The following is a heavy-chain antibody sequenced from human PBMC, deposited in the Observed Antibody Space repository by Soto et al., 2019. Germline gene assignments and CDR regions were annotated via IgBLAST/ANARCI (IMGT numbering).Heavy chain of an antibody. V-gene: IGHV3-53*02. Sequence: EVQVLATGGGLIQPGGSLRLSCAASGFTVNSNYMSWVRQAPGEGLQWVSITNTGGTTYYADSVKGRFTVSRDNSKNTLYLQMNSLRAGDTAGYYCAKGDGFILAVWGQGTTVSVSS. J-gene: IGHJ6*02. CDR3: AKGDGFILAV. CDR1: GFTVNSNY. CDR2: TNTGGTT. D-gene: IGHD1-26*01.